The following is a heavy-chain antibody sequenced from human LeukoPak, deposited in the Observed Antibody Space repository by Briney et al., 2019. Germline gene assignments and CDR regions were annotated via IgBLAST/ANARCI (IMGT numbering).Heavy chain of an antibody. CDR2: IYHSGST. CDR3: ARDGRFPPEVLPRYFDS. V-gene: IGHV4-38-2*02. CDR1: GYSISSGYY. D-gene: IGHD1-14*01. J-gene: IGHJ4*02. Sequence: SETLSLTCTVSGYSISSGYYWGWIRQPPGKGLEWIGSIYHSGSTYYNPSLKSRVTISVDTSKNQFSLKLSSVTAADTAVYYCARDGRFPPEVLPRYFDSWGQGTLVTVSS.